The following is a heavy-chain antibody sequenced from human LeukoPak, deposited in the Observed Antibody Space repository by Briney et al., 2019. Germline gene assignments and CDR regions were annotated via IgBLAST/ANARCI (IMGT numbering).Heavy chain of an antibody. V-gene: IGHV3-21*01. CDR2: ITSSSSYI. D-gene: IGHD1-26*01. CDR1: GFTFSTYW. J-gene: IGHJ6*03. Sequence: GGSLRLSCAASGFTFSTYWMSWVRQAPGKGLEWVSSITSSSSYIYYADSVKGRFTISRDNAKNSLYLQMNSLRAEDTAVYYCARDPYSGGYGDYYYYYMDLWGQGTTVTISS. CDR3: ARDPYSGGYGDYYYYYMDL.